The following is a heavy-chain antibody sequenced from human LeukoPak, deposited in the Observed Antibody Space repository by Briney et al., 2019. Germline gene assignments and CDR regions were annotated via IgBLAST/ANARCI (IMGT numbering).Heavy chain of an antibody. CDR2: INPNSGGT. V-gene: IGHV1-2*02. CDR1: GYTFTGYY. Sequence: ASVKVSCKASGYTFTGYYIHWVRQAPGQGLEWMGWINPNSGGTNYAQKFQGRVTMTRDTSITTTYMEMSRLRPDDTAVYYCARDRNHCGSGRGYMDVWGKGTTVTVSS. CDR3: ARDRNHCGSGRGYMDV. J-gene: IGHJ6*03. D-gene: IGHD3-10*01.